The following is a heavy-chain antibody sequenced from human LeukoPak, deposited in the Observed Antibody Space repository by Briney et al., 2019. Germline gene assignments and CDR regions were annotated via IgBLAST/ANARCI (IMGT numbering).Heavy chain of an antibody. Sequence: SVKVSCKASGYTFTGYYMHWVRQAPGQGLEWMGRIIPILGIAKYAQKFQGRVTITADNSTSTAYMELSSLRSEDTAVYYCARDGLRRGFYYYYGMDVWGQGTTVTVSS. V-gene: IGHV1-69*04. CDR2: IIPILGIA. J-gene: IGHJ6*02. D-gene: IGHD5-12*01. CDR1: GYTFTGYY. CDR3: ARDGLRRGFYYYYGMDV.